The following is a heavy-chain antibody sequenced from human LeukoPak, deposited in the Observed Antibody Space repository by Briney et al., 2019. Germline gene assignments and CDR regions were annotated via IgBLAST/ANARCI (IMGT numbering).Heavy chain of an antibody. CDR3: ARWENARYYFDY. V-gene: IGHV1-18*01. CDR2: ISAYNGNT. Sequence: ASVKVSCKASGYTFTSYGISWVRQAPGQGLEWMGWISAYNGNTNYAQKLQGRVTMTTDTSTCTAYMELRSLRSDDTAVYYCARWENARYYFDYWGQGTLVTVSS. J-gene: IGHJ4*02. CDR1: GYTFTSYG. D-gene: IGHD1-26*01.